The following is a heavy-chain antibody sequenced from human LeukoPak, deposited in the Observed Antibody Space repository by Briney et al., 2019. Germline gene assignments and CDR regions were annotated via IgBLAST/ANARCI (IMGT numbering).Heavy chain of an antibody. Sequence: GGSLRLSCAASGFTFSSYSMNWVRQAPGKGLEWVSYISSSSSTIYYADSVKGRFTISRDNAKNSLYLQMDSLRAEDTAVYYCARDLSEYYDSSGYYHFDYWGQGTLVTVSS. CDR2: ISSSSSTI. V-gene: IGHV3-48*04. J-gene: IGHJ4*02. CDR3: ARDLSEYYDSSGYYHFDY. CDR1: GFTFSSYS. D-gene: IGHD3-22*01.